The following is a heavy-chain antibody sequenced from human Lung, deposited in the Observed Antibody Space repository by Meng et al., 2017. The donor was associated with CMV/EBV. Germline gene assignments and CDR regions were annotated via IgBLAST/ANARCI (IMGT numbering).Heavy chain of an antibody. J-gene: IGHJ4*02. CDR3: AKEGPSGSYRPAAGFFDY. V-gene: IGHV3-30*02. D-gene: IGHD1-26*01. CDR1: GFSFSSYG. Sequence: QLQLVESGXGVVQPGGSLRLSCAASGFSFSSYGMHWVRQAPGKGLEWVAFIRFDGGNKEYVDSVKGRFTISRDNSKITLYLQMNSLRTEDTAVYYCAKEGPSGSYRPAAGFFDYWGQGTLVTVSS. CDR2: IRFDGGNK.